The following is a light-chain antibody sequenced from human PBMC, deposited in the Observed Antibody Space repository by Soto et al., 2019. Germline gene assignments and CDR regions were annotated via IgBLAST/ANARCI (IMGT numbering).Light chain of an antibody. Sequence: EIVLTQAPGTLSLSPGERATLSCRASESLSSAYLAWYQQKPGQAPRLPIYGASNRATGIPDRFSGSGSGTDFTLTISRLEPEDFAVYYCQQYGRSITLGQVRLL. CDR3: QQYGRSIT. CDR1: ESLSSAY. V-gene: IGKV3-20*01. J-gene: IGKJ5*01. CDR2: GAS.